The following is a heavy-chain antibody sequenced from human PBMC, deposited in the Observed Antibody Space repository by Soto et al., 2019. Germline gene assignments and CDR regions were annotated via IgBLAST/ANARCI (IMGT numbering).Heavy chain of an antibody. V-gene: IGHV1-18*01. CDR3: ANYIGQWPVSD. Sequence: QVQLVQSGAEVKKPGASVKVSCKASGYIFTSYGISWVRQAPGQGLEWMGRISTYNGNTKYAQKLQGRVTMTTDTTAHMAYRRLTSLKSDDTSVYYGANYIGQWPVSDWGQGTLVTVSS. CDR2: ISTYNGNT. D-gene: IGHD6-19*01. CDR1: GYIFTSYG. J-gene: IGHJ1*01.